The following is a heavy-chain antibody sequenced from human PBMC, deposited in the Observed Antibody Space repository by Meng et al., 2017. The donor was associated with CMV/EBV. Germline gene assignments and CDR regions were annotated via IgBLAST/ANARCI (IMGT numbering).Heavy chain of an antibody. CDR1: DAYG. CDR2: INGNGGST. Sequence: DAYGMTWVRQAPGKGLEWVSGINGNGGSTNYADSVKGRFAISRDNAKNSLYLQMNSLRAEDTAVYYCTRDKGEWIQLWLHNWFDPWGQGTLVTVSS. V-gene: IGHV3-20*03. CDR3: TRDKGEWIQLWLHNWFDP. D-gene: IGHD5-18*01. J-gene: IGHJ5*02.